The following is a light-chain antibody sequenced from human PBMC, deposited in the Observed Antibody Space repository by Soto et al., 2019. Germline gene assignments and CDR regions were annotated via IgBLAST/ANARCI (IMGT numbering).Light chain of an antibody. CDR2: DAS. J-gene: IGKJ4*01. CDR3: QQRWNWPLT. Sequence: EIVLTQSPATLSFSPGERATLFCRASQSVSSYFAWYQQKPGQAPNLLIYDASNRATGIPARFSGSGSGTDFTLTISSLEPEDFAVYYCQQRWNWPLTFGGGTKVDIK. V-gene: IGKV3-11*01. CDR1: QSVSSY.